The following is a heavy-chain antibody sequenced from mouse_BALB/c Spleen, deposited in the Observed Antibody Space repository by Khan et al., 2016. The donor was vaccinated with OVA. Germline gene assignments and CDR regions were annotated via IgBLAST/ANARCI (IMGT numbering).Heavy chain of an antibody. CDR1: GFSLNNYS. CDR2: IWSAGST. CDR3: ARRGYDYGRGALFAY. Sequence: QVQLKQSGPGLVQPSQSLSITCTVSGFSLNNYSVHWVRQSPGKGLEWLGVIWSAGSTDYNAAFISRLTISKDNSRSKVFFKMNRLQPNDTAIYYCARRGYDYGRGALFAYWGQGTLVTVSA. D-gene: IGHD2-4*01. J-gene: IGHJ3*01. V-gene: IGHV2-2*02.